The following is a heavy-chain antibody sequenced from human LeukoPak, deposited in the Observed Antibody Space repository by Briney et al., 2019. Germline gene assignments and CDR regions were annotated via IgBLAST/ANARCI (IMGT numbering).Heavy chain of an antibody. CDR1: GFTFSSYA. CDR3: AKGGVVVPAAMVYYYYYYMDV. D-gene: IGHD2-2*01. Sequence: PGGSLRLSCAASGFTFSSYAMSWVRQAPGKGLEWVSAISGSGGSTYYADSVKGRFTISRDNSKITLYLQMNSLRAEDTAVYYCAKGGVVVPAAMVYYYYYYMDVWGKGTTVTVSS. V-gene: IGHV3-23*01. J-gene: IGHJ6*03. CDR2: ISGSGGST.